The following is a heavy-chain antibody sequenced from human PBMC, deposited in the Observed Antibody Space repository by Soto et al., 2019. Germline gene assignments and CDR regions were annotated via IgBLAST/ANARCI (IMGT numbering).Heavy chain of an antibody. CDR3: ARDLSRSTHYGIPNNWFDP. V-gene: IGHV1-69*13. CDR2: IIPIFGTA. Sequence: SVKVSCKASGGTFSSYAISWVRQAPGQGLEWMGGIIPIFGTANYAQKFQGRVTITADESTSTAYMELSSLRSEDTAVYYCARDLSRSTHYGIPNNWFDPWGQGTLVTVSS. CDR1: GGTFSSYA. D-gene: IGHD3-16*01. J-gene: IGHJ5*02.